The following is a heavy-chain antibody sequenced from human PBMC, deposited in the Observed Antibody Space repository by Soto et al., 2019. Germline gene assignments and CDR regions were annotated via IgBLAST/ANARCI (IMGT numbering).Heavy chain of an antibody. D-gene: IGHD1-26*01. CDR1: GYTFTSYG. J-gene: IGHJ4*02. CDR3: ARGSLPPDY. Sequence: QVQLVQSGADVKKPGASVKVSCKASGYTFTSYGITWVRQAPGQGLEWMGWISTYNGNTNYAQNLQGRVTMTTDTPTNAAYVELRSLRSEDTAVYYCARGSLPPDYWGQGTLVTVSS. CDR2: ISTYNGNT. V-gene: IGHV1-18*01.